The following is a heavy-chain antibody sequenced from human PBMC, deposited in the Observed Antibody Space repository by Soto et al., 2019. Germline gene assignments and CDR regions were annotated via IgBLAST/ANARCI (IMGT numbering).Heavy chain of an antibody. Sequence: SVKVSCKASGGTFSSYAISWVRQAPGQGLEWMGGITPIFGTANYAQKFQGRVTITADESTSTAYMELSSLRSEDTAVYYCARAQRDYYDSSGYRTPFDYWGQGTLVTVSS. J-gene: IGHJ4*02. CDR2: ITPIFGTA. CDR1: GGTFSSYA. CDR3: ARAQRDYYDSSGYRTPFDY. D-gene: IGHD3-22*01. V-gene: IGHV1-69*13.